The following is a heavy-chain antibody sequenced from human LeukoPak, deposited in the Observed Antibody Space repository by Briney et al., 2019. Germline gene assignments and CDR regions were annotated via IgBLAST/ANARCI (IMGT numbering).Heavy chain of an antibody. CDR3: AKDQPVEMATILPDFDY. J-gene: IGHJ4*02. V-gene: IGHV3-30-3*01. D-gene: IGHD5-24*01. Sequence: GGSLRLSCAASGFTFSSYAMHWVRQAPGKGLEWVAVISYDGSNKYYADSVKGRFTISRDNSKNTLYLQMNSLRAEDTAVYYCAKDQPVEMATILPDFDYWGQGTLVTVSS. CDR2: ISYDGSNK. CDR1: GFTFSSYA.